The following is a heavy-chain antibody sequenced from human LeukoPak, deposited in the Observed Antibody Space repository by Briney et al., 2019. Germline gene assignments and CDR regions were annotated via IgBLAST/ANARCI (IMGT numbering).Heavy chain of an antibody. V-gene: IGHV3-21*01. CDR2: ISSSSSYI. CDR1: GFTFSSYS. D-gene: IGHD5-24*01. CDR3: ARGRDGYIPHFDY. J-gene: IGHJ4*02. Sequence: GESLRLSCAASGFTFSSYSMNWVRQAPGKGLEWVSSISSSSSYIYYADSVKGRFTISRDNAKNSLYLQMNSLRAEDTAVYYCARGRDGYIPHFDYWGQGTLVTVSS.